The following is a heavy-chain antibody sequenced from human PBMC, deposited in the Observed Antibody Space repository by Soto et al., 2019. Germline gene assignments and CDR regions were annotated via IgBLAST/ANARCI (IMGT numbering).Heavy chain of an antibody. CDR2: IYWDDDK. J-gene: IGHJ4*02. V-gene: IGHV2-5*02. Sequence: GLDLEWLALIYWDDDKHYSPSLKSRLTITKDTSKNQVVLTMTNMDPVDTATYYCAHSYKIVVIAWGQGTLVTVSS. CDR3: AHSYKIVVIA. D-gene: IGHD3-22*01.